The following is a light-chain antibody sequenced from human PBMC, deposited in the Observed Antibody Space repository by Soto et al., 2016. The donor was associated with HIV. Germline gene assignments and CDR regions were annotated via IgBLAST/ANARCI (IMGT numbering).Light chain of an antibody. V-gene: IGLV3-21*03. CDR2: NDA. CDR3: QVWGSTTDQVV. CDR1: NIAIRS. J-gene: IGLJ3*02. Sequence: SYELTQPPSVSVAPGKTARISCGGDNIAIRSVHWYQQKPGQAPVLVVYNDAYRPSGIPERFSGSDSGNTATLTISRVEAGDEADYYCQVWGSTTDQVVFGGGTKLTVL.